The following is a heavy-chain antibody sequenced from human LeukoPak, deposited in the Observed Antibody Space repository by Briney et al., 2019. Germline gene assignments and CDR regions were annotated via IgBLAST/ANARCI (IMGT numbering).Heavy chain of an antibody. V-gene: IGHV1-69*05. CDR3: ARGRNARRVGYNLLGY. CDR1: GGTFSSYA. D-gene: IGHD5-24*01. J-gene: IGHJ4*02. Sequence: SVKVSCKASGGTFSSYAISWVRQAPGQGLEWMGGIIPIFGTANYAQKFQGRVTITTDESTSTAYMELSSLRSEDTAVYYCARGRNARRVGYNLLGYWGQGTLVTVSS. CDR2: IIPIFGTA.